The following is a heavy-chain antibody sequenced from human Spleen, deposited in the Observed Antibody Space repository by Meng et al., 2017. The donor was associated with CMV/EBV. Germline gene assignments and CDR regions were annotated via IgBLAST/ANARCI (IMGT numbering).Heavy chain of an antibody. CDR2: IYYSGST. J-gene: IGHJ4*02. D-gene: IGHD6-19*01. CDR1: GGSLSSSTYY. Sequence: QRQLQESGPRLVKPSVTLSLTCSVSGGSLSSSTYYWGWIRQPPGKGLEWIGYIYYSGSTNYNPSLKSRVTISVDTSKNQFSLKLSSVTAADTAVYYCAGGDSSGWWIDYWGQGTLVTVSS. CDR3: AGGDSSGWWIDY. V-gene: IGHV4-61*05.